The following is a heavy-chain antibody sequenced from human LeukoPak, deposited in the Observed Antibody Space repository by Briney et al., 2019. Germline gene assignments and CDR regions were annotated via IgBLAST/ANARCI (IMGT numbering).Heavy chain of an antibody. CDR2: IYWNDDK. D-gene: IGHD6-13*01. CDR1: GFSLRTSGVG. Sequence: SGPTLVKPTQTLTLTCTFSGFSLRTSGVGVGWIRQPPGKALEWLSLIYWNDDKRYSPSLKSRLTITKDTSKNQVVLTMTNMDPVDTATYYCAHIGRIAAAAADNWFDPWGQGTLVTVSS. J-gene: IGHJ5*02. V-gene: IGHV2-5*01. CDR3: AHIGRIAAAAADNWFDP.